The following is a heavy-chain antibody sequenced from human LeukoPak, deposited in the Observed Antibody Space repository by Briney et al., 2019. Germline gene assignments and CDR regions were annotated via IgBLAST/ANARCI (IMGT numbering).Heavy chain of an antibody. CDR3: TRDPTQYLRYGYFDY. D-gene: IGHD4-11*01. CDR2: INNVGSHI. V-gene: IGHV3-21*01. J-gene: IGHJ4*02. CDR1: GFTFSSYS. Sequence: GGSLRLSCAASGFTFSSYSMNWVRQAPGKGLEWVSSINNVGSHIYYAGSVRGRFTISRDNAKNSLYLQMSSLRAEDTAVYYCTRDPTQYLRYGYFDYWGRGTLVTVSS.